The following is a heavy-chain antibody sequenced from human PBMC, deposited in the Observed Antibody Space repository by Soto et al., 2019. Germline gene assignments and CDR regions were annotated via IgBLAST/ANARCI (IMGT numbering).Heavy chain of an antibody. CDR3: ARDHSATYYYDSSGRVDAFDI. J-gene: IGHJ3*02. Sequence: SVKVSCKASGGTFSSYAISWVRQAPGQGLEWMGGIIPIFGTANYAQKFQGRVTITADESTSTAYMELSSLRSEDTAVYYCARDHSATYYYDSSGRVDAFDIWGQGTMVTISS. D-gene: IGHD3-22*01. CDR1: GGTFSSYA. CDR2: IIPIFGTA. V-gene: IGHV1-69*13.